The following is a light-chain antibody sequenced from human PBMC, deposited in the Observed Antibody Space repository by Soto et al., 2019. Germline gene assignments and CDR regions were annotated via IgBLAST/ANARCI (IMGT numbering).Light chain of an antibody. CDR1: QSVTSN. J-gene: IGKJ5*01. Sequence: EIVMTHSPATLSVSPVERATLSCRASQSVTSNLAWYQQKPGQAPRLLIYGASTRATGIPARFSGSGSGTEFTLSISSLQSEDFAVYYCQQFNNWPITFGQGTRLEIK. CDR2: GAS. CDR3: QQFNNWPIT. V-gene: IGKV3-15*01.